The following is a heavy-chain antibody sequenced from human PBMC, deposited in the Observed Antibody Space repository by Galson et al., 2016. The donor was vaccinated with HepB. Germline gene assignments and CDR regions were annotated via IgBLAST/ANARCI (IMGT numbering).Heavy chain of an antibody. Sequence: SCAASGFTFSNYNMNWVRQAPGEGLEWVAAISSSSNYMYYADSVRGRFTVSRDNAKNSLYLQMNSLKAEDTAHYYCVRERDVCGSGSYGFWGQGILVSVSS. CDR2: ISSSSNYM. V-gene: IGHV3-21*01. J-gene: IGHJ4*02. D-gene: IGHD3-10*01. CDR1: GFTFSNYN. CDR3: VRERDVCGSGSYGF.